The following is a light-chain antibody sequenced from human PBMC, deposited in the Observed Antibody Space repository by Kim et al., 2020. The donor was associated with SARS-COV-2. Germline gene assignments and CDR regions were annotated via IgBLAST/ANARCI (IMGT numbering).Light chain of an antibody. CDR3: QQYNSGAPCT. CDR2: GTF. CDR1: QSISTN. Sequence: EIVMTQSPATLSVSPGERVTLSCRASQSISTNLASYQQKPGQAPRLLVYGTFSRATGIPARFSGGGAGAGFTLTISSLQSGDFAVYYCQQYNSGAPCTFGQG. J-gene: IGKJ1*01. V-gene: IGKV3-15*01.